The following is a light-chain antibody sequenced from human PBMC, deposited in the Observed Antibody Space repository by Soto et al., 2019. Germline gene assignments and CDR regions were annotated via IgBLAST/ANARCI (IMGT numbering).Light chain of an antibody. V-gene: IGLV1-40*01. CDR2: GNN. CDR1: SSNLGAGYD. CDR3: QSYDSSLTVV. Sequence: QSVLTQPPSVSGAPGQRVTISCTGSSSNLGAGYDVHWYQHLPGTAPKLLIYGNNNRPSGVPDRFSGSKSGTSASLAITGLQAEDEADYYCQSYDSSLTVVFGGGTQLTVL. J-gene: IGLJ2*01.